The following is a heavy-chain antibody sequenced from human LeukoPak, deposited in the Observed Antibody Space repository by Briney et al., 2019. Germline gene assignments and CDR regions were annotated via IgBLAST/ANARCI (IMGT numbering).Heavy chain of an antibody. D-gene: IGHD3-22*01. CDR2: VSSSGGST. V-gene: IGHV3-23*01. J-gene: IGHJ4*02. Sequence: GGSLRLSCAASGFTFSSSSMNWVRQAPGKGLEWVSVVSSSGGSTYYADSVKGRFTISRDNSKNTLYLQMNSLRAEDTAVYYCAKDHLTMSSPDYWGQGTLVTVSS. CDR1: GFTFSSSS. CDR3: AKDHLTMSSPDY.